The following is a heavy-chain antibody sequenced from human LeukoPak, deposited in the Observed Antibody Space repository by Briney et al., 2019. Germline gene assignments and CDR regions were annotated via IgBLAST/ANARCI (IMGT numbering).Heavy chain of an antibody. D-gene: IGHD2-21*01. J-gene: IGHJ5*02. CDR3: VRVGSAYGDPLEFDL. CDR1: VYSFNKFG. V-gene: IGHV1-18*01. Sequence: ASVKVSCKASVYSFNKFGISWVRQAPGQGLEWMGWISGYSGKTDSAQKLQDTVNMTTDNSTSTAYLELRSLRSDDTAVYFCVRVGSAYGDPLEFDLWGQGTLVTVSS. CDR2: ISGYSGKT.